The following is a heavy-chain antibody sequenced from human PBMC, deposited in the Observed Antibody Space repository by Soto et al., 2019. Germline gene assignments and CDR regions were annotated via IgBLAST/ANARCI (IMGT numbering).Heavy chain of an antibody. D-gene: IGHD3-10*01. CDR3: ARREYGSGRDDAFDI. Sequence: QVQLVESGGGVVQPGRSLRLSCAASGFTFSSYGMHWVRQAPGKGLEWVAVIWYDGSNKYYADSVKGRFTISRDNSKNTLCLQMNSLRAEDTAVYYCARREYGSGRDDAFDIWGQGTMVTVSS. CDR2: IWYDGSNK. CDR1: GFTFSSYG. J-gene: IGHJ3*02. V-gene: IGHV3-33*01.